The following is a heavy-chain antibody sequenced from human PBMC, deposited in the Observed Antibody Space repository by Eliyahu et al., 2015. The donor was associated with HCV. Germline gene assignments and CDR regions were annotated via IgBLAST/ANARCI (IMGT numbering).Heavy chain of an antibody. Sequence: QVHLVESGGGVVQPGRSLRLSCAGSGFNFNQHGLHWVRQAPGRGLEWVALIWADGDNKFYADSVKGRFTISRDNSKNTMSLQMNSLRAEDTAVYYCARDLGDCSTGLCYSAYLDYWGQGTLVTVTS. CDR1: GFNFNQHG. D-gene: IGHD2-15*01. CDR3: ARDLGDCSTGLCYSAYLDY. J-gene: IGHJ4*02. CDR2: IWADGDNK. V-gene: IGHV3-33*01.